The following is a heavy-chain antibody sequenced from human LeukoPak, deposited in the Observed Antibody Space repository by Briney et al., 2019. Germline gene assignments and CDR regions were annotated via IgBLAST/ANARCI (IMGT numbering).Heavy chain of an antibody. J-gene: IGHJ4*02. D-gene: IGHD6-13*01. CDR3: ARDHRSSWYEDYFDY. CDR1: GGSISSYY. Sequence: SETLSLTCTVSGGSISSYYWSWIRQPAGKGLEWIGRIYTSGSTNYNPSLKSRVTMSVDTSKNQFSLKLSSVTAADTAVYYCARDHRSSWYEDYFDYWGQGTLVTVSS. CDR2: IYTSGST. V-gene: IGHV4-4*07.